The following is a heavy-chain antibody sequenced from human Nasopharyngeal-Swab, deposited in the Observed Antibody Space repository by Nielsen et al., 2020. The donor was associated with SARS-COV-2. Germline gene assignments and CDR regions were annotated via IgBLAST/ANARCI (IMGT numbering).Heavy chain of an antibody. Sequence: SETLSLTCTVSGGSISSYCWSWIRQPPGKGLEWIGYIYYSGSTNYNPSLKSRVTISVDTSKNQFSLKLSSVTAADTAVYYCARGYGSGSYSYMDVWGKGTTVTVSS. J-gene: IGHJ6*03. CDR2: IYYSGST. CDR1: GGSISSYC. D-gene: IGHD3-10*01. V-gene: IGHV4-59*01. CDR3: ARGYGSGSYSYMDV.